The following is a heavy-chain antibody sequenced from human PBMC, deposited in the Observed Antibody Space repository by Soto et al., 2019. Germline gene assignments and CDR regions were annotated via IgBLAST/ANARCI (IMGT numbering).Heavy chain of an antibody. Sequence: QLQLQESGSGLVEPSQTLSLTCAVSGGSVSSGGYSWNWIRQPPGKGLEWIGHIYDGGTTYYNPSLKNRVTISVDRSASHFSLGLDSVTAAATAVYYCAREGKGWFGELSGRDPWGQGTMVTVSS. D-gene: IGHD3-10*01. CDR3: AREGKGWFGELSGRDP. V-gene: IGHV4-30-2*01. CDR2: IYDGGTT. CDR1: GGSVSSGGYS. J-gene: IGHJ5*02.